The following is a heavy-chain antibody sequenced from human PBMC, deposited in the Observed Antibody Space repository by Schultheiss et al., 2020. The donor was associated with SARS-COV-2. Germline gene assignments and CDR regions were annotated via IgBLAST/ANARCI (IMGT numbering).Heavy chain of an antibody. Sequence: GGSLRLSCAVSGFTVSSNYMSWVRQAPGKGLEWVSVIYSGGSTYYADSVKGRFTISRDNSKNTLYLQMNSLRAEDTAVYYCARDQFAGIVPGGYGMDVWGQGTTVTVSS. D-gene: IGHD1-26*01. CDR3: ARDQFAGIVPGGYGMDV. J-gene: IGHJ6*02. V-gene: IGHV3-53*01. CDR1: GFTVSSNY. CDR2: IYSGGST.